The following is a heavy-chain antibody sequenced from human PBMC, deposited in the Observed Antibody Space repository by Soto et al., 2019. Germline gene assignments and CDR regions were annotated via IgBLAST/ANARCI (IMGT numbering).Heavy chain of an antibody. D-gene: IGHD3-3*01. Sequence: SETLSLTCTVSGDSISSYYWSWIRQPPGKGLEWIGDIYNSGSTYYNPSLKSRVTISVDTSKNQFSLKLSSVTAADTAVYYCARLGYYDFWSGSLGYYGMDVWGQGTTVTVSS. CDR1: GDSISSYY. CDR3: ARLGYYDFWSGSLGYYGMDV. CDR2: IYNSGST. V-gene: IGHV4-4*08. J-gene: IGHJ6*02.